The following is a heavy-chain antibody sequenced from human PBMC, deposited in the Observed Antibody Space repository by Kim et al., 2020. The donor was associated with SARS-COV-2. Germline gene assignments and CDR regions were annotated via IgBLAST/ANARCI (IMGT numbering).Heavy chain of an antibody. V-gene: IGHV3-30*18. CDR2: ISYDGRNK. D-gene: IGHD1-26*01. Sequence: GGSLRLSCAASGFTFSSYGMHWVRQAPGKGLEWVAVISYDGRNKYYADSVKGRFTISRDNSKNTLYLQMNSLRAEDTAVYYCAKGDGGLKWGLLWLYYVDYWGQGTLVTVSS. CDR1: GFTFSSYG. CDR3: AKGDGGLKWGLLWLYYVDY. J-gene: IGHJ4*02.